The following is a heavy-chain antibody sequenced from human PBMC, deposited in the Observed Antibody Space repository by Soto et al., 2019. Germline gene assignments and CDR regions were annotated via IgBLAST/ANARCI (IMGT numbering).Heavy chain of an antibody. J-gene: IGHJ4*02. D-gene: IGHD6-19*01. CDR3: AKTHTSGWYILDY. V-gene: IGHV3-30-3*02. CDR1: GFTFSRLS. CDR2: ISYDGRNT. Sequence: GGSLRLSCAASGFTFSRLSMHWVRQAPGKGLEWMSVISYDGRNTYYADSVKGRFTISRDSSKNTLYLQMNSLRPEDTAIYYCAKTHTSGWYILDYWGQGTLVTVSS.